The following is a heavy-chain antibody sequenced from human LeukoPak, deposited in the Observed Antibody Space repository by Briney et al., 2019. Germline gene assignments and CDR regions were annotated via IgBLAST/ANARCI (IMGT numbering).Heavy chain of an antibody. CDR2: INPNSGGT. Sequence: ASVKVSCKTSGYTFTDYFVHWVRQAPGQGLEWMGWINPNSGGTEYAQKFLGWVTMTRDTSISTAYMELSRLRSDDTAVYFCAREYYYDSSGYSVDYYYYGMDVWGQGTTVTVSS. D-gene: IGHD3-22*01. J-gene: IGHJ6*02. CDR1: GYTFTDYF. V-gene: IGHV1-2*04. CDR3: AREYYYDSSGYSVDYYYYGMDV.